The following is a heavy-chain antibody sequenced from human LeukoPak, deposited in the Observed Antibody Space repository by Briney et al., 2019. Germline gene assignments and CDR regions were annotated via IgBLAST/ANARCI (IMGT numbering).Heavy chain of an antibody. CDR1: GYTSTSYG. D-gene: IGHD2-2*01. CDR3: ARDYCSSTSCYVAFDP. CDR2: ISAYNGNT. Sequence: GASVKVSCKASGYTSTSYGISWVRQAPGQGLEWMGWISAYNGNTNYAQKLQGRVTMTTDTSTSTAYMELRSLRSDDTAVYYCARDYCSSTSCYVAFDPWGQGTLVTVSS. V-gene: IGHV1-18*01. J-gene: IGHJ5*02.